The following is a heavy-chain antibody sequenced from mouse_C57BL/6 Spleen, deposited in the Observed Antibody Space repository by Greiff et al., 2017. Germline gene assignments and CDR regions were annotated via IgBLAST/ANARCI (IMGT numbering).Heavy chain of an antibody. D-gene: IGHD1-1*01. CDR2: IHPNSGST. Sequence: VQLQQSGAELVKPGASVKLSCKASGFTFTSYWMHWVKQRPGQGLEWIGMIHPNSGSTNYNEKFKSKATLTVDKSSSTAYMQLSSLTSEDSAVYYCARYHYGSSSFAYWGQGTLVTVSA. J-gene: IGHJ3*01. CDR3: ARYHYGSSSFAY. CDR1: GFTFTSYW. V-gene: IGHV1-64*01.